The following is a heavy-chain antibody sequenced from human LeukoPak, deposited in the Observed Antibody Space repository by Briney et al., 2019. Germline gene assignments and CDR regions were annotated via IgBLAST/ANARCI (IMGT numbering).Heavy chain of an antibody. CDR2: ISSSSSTI. Sequence: PGGSLRLSCAASGFTFSSYSMNWVRQAPGKGLEWVSYISSSSSTIYYADSVKGRFTISRDNSKNTLYLQMNSLRAEDTAVYYCAREGVPYYYDSSGPPPYYFDYWGQGTLATVSS. V-gene: IGHV3-48*01. J-gene: IGHJ4*02. CDR1: GFTFSSYS. D-gene: IGHD3-22*01. CDR3: AREGVPYYYDSSGPPPYYFDY.